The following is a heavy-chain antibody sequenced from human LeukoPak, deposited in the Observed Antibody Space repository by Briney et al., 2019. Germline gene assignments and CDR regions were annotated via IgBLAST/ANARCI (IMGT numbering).Heavy chain of an antibody. CDR1: GGSISSYY. J-gene: IGHJ4*02. CDR2: IYYSGST. Sequence: PSETLSLTCTVSGGSISSYYGSWVRQPPGKGREWIGYIYYSGSTTYNPSLKSRVTISVDTSKNQFSLKLSSVTAADTAVYYCAREVRDRHFDYWGQGTLVTASS. CDR3: AREVRDRHFDY. V-gene: IGHV4-59*01. D-gene: IGHD3-16*02.